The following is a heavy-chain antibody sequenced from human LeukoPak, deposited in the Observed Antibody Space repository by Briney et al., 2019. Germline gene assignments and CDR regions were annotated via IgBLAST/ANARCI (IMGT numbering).Heavy chain of an antibody. J-gene: IGHJ4*02. CDR3: ARLASETAFDY. Sequence: GESLKISCWGSGYSFSSYWIVWVRQMPGQGLGWMGSIYPPDSDTKYSPSLQGQVTISVDKFISTAYLQWSSLKASDTAIYYCARLASETAFDYWGQGSLVTVSS. CDR2: IYPPDSDT. CDR1: GYSFSSYW. V-gene: IGHV5-51*01.